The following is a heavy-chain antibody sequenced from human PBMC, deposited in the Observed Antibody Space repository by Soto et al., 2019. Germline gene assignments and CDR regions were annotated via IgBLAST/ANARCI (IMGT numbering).Heavy chain of an antibody. V-gene: IGHV4-59*01. CDR2: IYYSGST. D-gene: IGHD2-15*01. CDR1: GGSISSYY. Sequence: SETLSLTCTVSGGSISSYYWSWIRQPPGKGLEWIGYIYYSGSTNYNPSLKSRVTISVDTSKNQFSLKLSSVTAADTAVYYCARCGVAATDYYFDYWGQGTLVTVSS. J-gene: IGHJ4*02. CDR3: ARCGVAATDYYFDY.